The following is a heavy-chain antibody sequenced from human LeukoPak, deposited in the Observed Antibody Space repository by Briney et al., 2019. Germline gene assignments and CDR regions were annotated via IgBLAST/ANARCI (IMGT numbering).Heavy chain of an antibody. Sequence: GGSLSFSCAASGFTFSSYSMDWVGKAPGKGLEWVSSISSSSSYIYYADSVKGRFTISRDNAKNSLYLQMNSLRAEDTAVYYCAISQGAHDYWGQGTLVTVSS. V-gene: IGHV3-21*01. CDR1: GFTFSSYS. D-gene: IGHD1-26*01. CDR2: ISSSSSYI. J-gene: IGHJ4*02. CDR3: AISQGAHDY.